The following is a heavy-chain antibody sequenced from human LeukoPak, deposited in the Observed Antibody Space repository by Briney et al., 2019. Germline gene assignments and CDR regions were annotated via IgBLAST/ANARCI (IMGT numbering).Heavy chain of an antibody. CDR1: GGSISSGDYY. J-gene: IGHJ6*02. Sequence: SSETLSLTCTVSGGSISSGDYYWSWIRQPPGKGLEWIGYIYYSGNTNYNPSLKSRVAMSVDTSKNQFSLHVSSVTAADTAMYYCARGQYSGYDRGGLDVWGQGTTVTVSS. V-gene: IGHV4-61*08. CDR3: ARGQYSGYDRGGLDV. CDR2: IYYSGNT. D-gene: IGHD5-12*01.